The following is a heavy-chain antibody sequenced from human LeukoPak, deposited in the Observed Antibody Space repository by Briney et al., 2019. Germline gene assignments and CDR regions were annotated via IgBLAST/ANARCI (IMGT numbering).Heavy chain of an antibody. CDR2: IYYSGST. CDR1: GGSISSSSYY. Sequence: PSETLSLTCTVSGGSISSSSYYWGWIRQPPGKGLEWIGRIYYSGSTNYNPSLKSRVTISVDTSKNQFSLKLRFVTAADTAVYYCARGVKIEYSSSSRNWYFDLWGRGTLVTVSS. V-gene: IGHV4-39*07. J-gene: IGHJ2*01. D-gene: IGHD6-6*01. CDR3: ARGVKIEYSSSSRNWYFDL.